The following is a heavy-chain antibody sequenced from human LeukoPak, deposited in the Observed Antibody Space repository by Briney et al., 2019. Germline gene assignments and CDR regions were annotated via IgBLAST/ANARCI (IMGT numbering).Heavy chain of an antibody. D-gene: IGHD1-26*01. CDR3: ASHGTWEPRYYFDY. Sequence: SETLSLTCAVYGGSFSGYYWSWIRQPPGKGLEWIGEINHSGSTNYNPSLKSRVTISVDTSKNQFSLKLSSVTAADTAVYYCASHGTWEPRYYFDYWGQGTLVTVSS. V-gene: IGHV4-34*01. CDR1: GGSFSGYY. J-gene: IGHJ4*02. CDR2: INHSGST.